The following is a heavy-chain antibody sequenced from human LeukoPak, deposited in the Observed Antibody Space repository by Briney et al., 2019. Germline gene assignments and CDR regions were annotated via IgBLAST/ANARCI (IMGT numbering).Heavy chain of an antibody. CDR2: ISAYNGNT. CDR1: GYTFTSYG. Sequence: ASVKVSCKASGYTFTSYGISWVRQAPGQGLEWMGWISAYNGNTNYAQKLQGRVTMTTDTSTSTAYMELRSLRSDDTAVYYCARDRSQVAATPGVYDYWGQGTLVTVSS. CDR3: ARDRSQVAATPGVYDY. V-gene: IGHV1-18*01. D-gene: IGHD2-15*01. J-gene: IGHJ4*02.